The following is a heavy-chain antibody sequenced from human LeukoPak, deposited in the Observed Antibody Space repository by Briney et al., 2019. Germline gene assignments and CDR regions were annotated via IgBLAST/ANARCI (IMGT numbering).Heavy chain of an antibody. CDR3: ASLNMAYSLDY. V-gene: IGHV4-59*01. D-gene: IGHD2-15*01. J-gene: IGHJ4*02. Sequence: SESLSLTCTVPGGSISSYYWSWIRQPPGKGLEWIGYIYYSGSTNYNPSLKSRVTISVDTSKNQFSLKLSSVTAADTAVYYCASLNMAYSLDYWGQGTLVTVSS. CDR2: IYYSGST. CDR1: GGSISSYY.